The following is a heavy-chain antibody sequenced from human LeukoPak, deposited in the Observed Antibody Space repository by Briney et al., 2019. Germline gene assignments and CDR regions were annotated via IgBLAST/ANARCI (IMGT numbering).Heavy chain of an antibody. CDR3: ARHVRDDDGETKRYFDY. Sequence: GESLQISCKVSGYSFTTYWIGWVRQLPGQGLESVGIIYPDDSDTRYSPPSQGQITLSVDKSISTAYLQWSSLKASDTAMYYCARHVRDDDGETKRYFDYWGQGTLVTVSA. D-gene: IGHD4-17*01. V-gene: IGHV5-51*01. CDR2: IYPDDSDT. J-gene: IGHJ4*02. CDR1: GYSFTTYW.